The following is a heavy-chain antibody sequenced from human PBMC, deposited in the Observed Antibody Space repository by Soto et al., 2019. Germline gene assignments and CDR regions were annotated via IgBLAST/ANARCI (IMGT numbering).Heavy chain of an antibody. V-gene: IGHV3-49*03. Sequence: QTGGSLRLSCTASGFTFGDYAMSWFRQAPGKGLEWVGFIRSKAYGGTTEYAASVKGRFTISRDDSKIIAYLQMNSLKTEDTAVYYCTRVTATITIDYWGQGTLVTVSS. CDR3: TRVTATITIDY. D-gene: IGHD5-12*01. CDR1: GFTFGDYA. CDR2: IRSKAYGGTT. J-gene: IGHJ4*02.